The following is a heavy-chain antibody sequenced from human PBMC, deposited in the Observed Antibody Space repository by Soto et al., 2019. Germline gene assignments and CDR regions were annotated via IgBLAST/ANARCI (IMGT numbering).Heavy chain of an antibody. CDR1: GYTFTSYG. J-gene: IGHJ6*03. CDR2: ISAYNGNT. Sequence: ASVKVSCKASGYTFTSYGISWVRQAPGQGLEWMGWISAYNGNTNYAQKLQGRVTMTTDTSTSTAYMELRSLRSDDTAVYYCARAGSNYFASGSSLPYCMDVWGKGTTVTVSS. CDR3: ARAGSNYFASGSSLPYCMDV. D-gene: IGHD3-10*01. V-gene: IGHV1-18*01.